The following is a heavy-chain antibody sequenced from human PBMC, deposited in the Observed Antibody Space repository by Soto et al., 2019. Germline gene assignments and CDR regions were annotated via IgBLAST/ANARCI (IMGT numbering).Heavy chain of an antibody. CDR1: GFTFSSYA. V-gene: IGHV3-23*01. J-gene: IGHJ4*02. CDR3: AKDLWFGESPHYY. CDR2: ISGSGGST. D-gene: IGHD3-10*01. Sequence: GGSLRLSCAASGFTFSSYAMSWVRQAPGKGLEWVSAISGSGGSTYYADSVKGRFTISRDNSKNTLYLQMNSLRAEDAAVYFCAKDLWFGESPHYYWGQGTLVTVSS.